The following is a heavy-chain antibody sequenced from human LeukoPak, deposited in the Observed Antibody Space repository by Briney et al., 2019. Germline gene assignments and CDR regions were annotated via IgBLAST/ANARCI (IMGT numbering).Heavy chain of an antibody. CDR3: ARVRVGFGDLFDS. CDR1: GFTFSSYW. D-gene: IGHD4-17*01. Sequence: PGGSLRLSCAASGFTFSSYWLSWVGQAPGRRLEWLANIRPDGNEIYSLDSVRGRFTISRDNAKNSLYLQMNGLRAEDTAVYFCARVRVGFGDLFDSWGQGTLVTVSS. J-gene: IGHJ4*02. V-gene: IGHV3-7*04. CDR2: IRPDGNEI.